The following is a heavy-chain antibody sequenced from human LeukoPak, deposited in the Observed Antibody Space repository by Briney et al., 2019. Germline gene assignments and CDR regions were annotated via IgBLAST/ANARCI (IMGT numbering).Heavy chain of an antibody. CDR2: INHSGST. V-gene: IGHV4-34*01. CDR1: GGSFSGYY. J-gene: IGHJ2*01. Sequence: SETPSLTCAVYGGSFSGYYWSWIRQPPGKGLEWIGEINHSGSTNYNPSLKSRVTISVDTSKNQFSLKLSSGTAADTAVYYCARDVIAVAGSYWYFDLWGRGTLVTVSS. D-gene: IGHD6-19*01. CDR3: ARDVIAVAGSYWYFDL.